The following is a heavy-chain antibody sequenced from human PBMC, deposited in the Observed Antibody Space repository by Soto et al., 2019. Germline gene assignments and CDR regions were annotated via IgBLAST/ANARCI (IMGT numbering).Heavy chain of an antibody. J-gene: IGHJ5*02. CDR3: ARERRVLLWFGATFDP. V-gene: IGHV3-30-3*01. CDR1: GFTFSSYA. D-gene: IGHD3-10*01. Sequence: GGSLRLSCAASGFTFSSYAMHWVRQAPGKGLEWVAVISYDGSNKYYADSVKGRFTISRDNSKNTLYLQMNSLRAEDTAVYYCARERRVLLWFGATFDPWGQGTLVTVSS. CDR2: ISYDGSNK.